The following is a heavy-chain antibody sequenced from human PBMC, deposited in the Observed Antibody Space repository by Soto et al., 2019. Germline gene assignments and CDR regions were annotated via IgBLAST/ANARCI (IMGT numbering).Heavy chain of an antibody. V-gene: IGHV4-34*01. Sequence: SETLSLTCAVYGVSFSAYYWSCIRHPPGKGLEWIGEINHSGGTSYNPSLKSRVTISVDTSKSQFSLKLTSVTAADRAVYYCARGSVDTVDTSGFYEYWGQATPVIVS. J-gene: IGHJ4*02. CDR1: GVSFSAYY. CDR2: INHSGGT. D-gene: IGHD3-22*01. CDR3: ARGSVDTVDTSGFYEY.